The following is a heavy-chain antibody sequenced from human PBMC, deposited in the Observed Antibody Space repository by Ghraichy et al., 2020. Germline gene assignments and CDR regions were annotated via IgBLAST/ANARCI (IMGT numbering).Heavy chain of an antibody. V-gene: IGHV3-74*01. D-gene: IGHD6-13*01. CDR3: ARDKAAASSYYYYGMDV. J-gene: IGHJ6*02. CDR1: GFTFSSYW. Sequence: GGSLRLSCAASGFTFSSYWMHWVRQAPGKGLVWVSRINSDGSSTSYADSVKGRFTISRDNAKNTLYLQMNSLRAEDTAVYYCARDKAAASSYYYYGMDVWGQGTTVTVSS. CDR2: INSDGSST.